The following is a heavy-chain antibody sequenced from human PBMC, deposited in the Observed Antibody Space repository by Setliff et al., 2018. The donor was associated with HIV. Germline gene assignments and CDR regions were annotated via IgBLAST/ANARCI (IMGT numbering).Heavy chain of an antibody. Sequence: SETLSLTCTVSGGSIRNYYWSWIRQPAGKGLEWIGRIYTSGSAKYNPSLKSRVTMSVDTSKNQFSLKVASVTAADTAVYSCVRQHGDYAFGSWGQGTLVTVSS. CDR2: IYTSGSA. V-gene: IGHV4-4*07. J-gene: IGHJ5*01. CDR3: VRQHGDYAFGS. D-gene: IGHD4-17*01. CDR1: GGSIRNYY.